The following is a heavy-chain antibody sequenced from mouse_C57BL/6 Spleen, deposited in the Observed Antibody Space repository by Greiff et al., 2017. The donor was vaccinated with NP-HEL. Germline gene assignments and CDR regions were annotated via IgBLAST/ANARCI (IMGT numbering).Heavy chain of an antibody. V-gene: IGHV5-17*01. CDR1: GFTFSDYG. CDR3: ARTDYYAMDY. Sequence: DVKLVESGGGLVKPGGSLKLSCAASGFTFSDYGMHWVRQAPEKGLEWVAYISSGSSTIYYADTVKGRFTISRDNAMNTLFLQMTSLRSEDTAMYYCARTDYYAMDYWGQGTSVTVSS. J-gene: IGHJ4*01. CDR2: ISSGSSTI.